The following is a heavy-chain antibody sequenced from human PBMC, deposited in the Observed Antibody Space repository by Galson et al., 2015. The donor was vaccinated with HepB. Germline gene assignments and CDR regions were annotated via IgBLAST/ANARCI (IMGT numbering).Heavy chain of an antibody. CDR2: IKQDGSEK. V-gene: IGHV3-7*03. CDR1: GFTFSSYW. D-gene: IGHD1-26*01. J-gene: IGHJ6*02. Sequence: SLRLSCAASGFTFSSYWMSWVRQAPGKGLEWVANIKQDGSEKYYVDSVKGRFTISRDNAKNSLYLQMNSLRAEDTAVYYCARVMGATQYYYYGMDVWGQGTTVTVSS. CDR3: ARVMGATQYYYYGMDV.